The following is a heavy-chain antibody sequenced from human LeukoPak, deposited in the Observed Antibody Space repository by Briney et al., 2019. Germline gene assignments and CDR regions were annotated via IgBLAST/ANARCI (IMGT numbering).Heavy chain of an antibody. CDR1: GFTFSSYS. J-gene: IGHJ6*03. Sequence: GGSLRLSCAASGFTFSSYSMNWVRQAPGKGLEWVSSISSSSSYIYYADSVKGRFTISRDNAKNSLYLQMNSLRAEDTAVYYCASWFKGARLHYYYYMDVWGKGTTVTVSS. CDR3: ASWFKGARLHYYYYMDV. V-gene: IGHV3-21*01. D-gene: IGHD6-6*01. CDR2: ISSSSSYI.